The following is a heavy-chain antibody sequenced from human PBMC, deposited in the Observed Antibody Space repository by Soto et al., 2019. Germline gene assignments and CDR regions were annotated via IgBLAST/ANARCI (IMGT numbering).Heavy chain of an antibody. CDR3: ARDPSTTGGWHPYWDY. CDR1: GYTFTNYG. CDR2: ISAYNGDT. J-gene: IGHJ1*01. V-gene: IGHV1-18*01. D-gene: IGHD6-19*01. Sequence: QVLLVQSGTEVKKPGASVKVSCKASGYTFTNYGFTWVRQAPGQGLEWMGWISAYNGDTHYAPKFQGRVTMTTDTPTRPAYMELRSLRSDDTAVYYCARDPSTTGGWHPYWDYWGQGTVVAVSS.